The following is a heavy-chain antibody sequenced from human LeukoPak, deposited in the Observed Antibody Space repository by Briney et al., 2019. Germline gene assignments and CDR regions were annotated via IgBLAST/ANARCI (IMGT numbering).Heavy chain of an antibody. CDR1: GGSIGSGFYY. J-gene: IGHJ4*02. D-gene: IGHD2-2*01. V-gene: IGHV4-31*03. CDR3: ARYCSSTKCPFDY. CDR2: IHHSGTA. Sequence: TPSETLSLTCTVSGGSIGSGFYYWSWIRQHPGKGLEWVGYIHHSGTASYNPSLQSRATISMDTSKNEFSLRLTVVTDADTAVYYCARYCSSTKCPFDYWGQGTLVTVSS.